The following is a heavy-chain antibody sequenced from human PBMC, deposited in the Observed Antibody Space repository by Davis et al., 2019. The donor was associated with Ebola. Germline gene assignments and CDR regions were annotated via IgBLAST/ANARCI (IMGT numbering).Heavy chain of an antibody. V-gene: IGHV3-30*07. CDR1: EFTFRDYS. Sequence: GESLKISCVASEFTFRDYSMNWVRQAPGKGLEWVAIISYDGSNRFYADSVKGRFTISRDNSKKTLYLQMNSLRAEDTAVYYCAKSGLSFGVVKYHYGMDVWGKGTTVTVSS. D-gene: IGHD3-3*01. CDR3: AKSGLSFGVVKYHYGMDV. CDR2: ISYDGSNR. J-gene: IGHJ6*04.